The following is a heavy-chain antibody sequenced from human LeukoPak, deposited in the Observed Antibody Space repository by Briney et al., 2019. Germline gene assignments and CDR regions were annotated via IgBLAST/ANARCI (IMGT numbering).Heavy chain of an antibody. V-gene: IGHV1-2*04. J-gene: IGHJ6*02. CDR3: ARAGYSGDVPSYGMDV. D-gene: IGHD5-12*01. CDR1: GYTFTGYY. CDR2: INPNSGGT. Sequence: ASVTVSCKASGYTFTGYYMHWVRQAPGQGLEWMGWINPNSGGTNYAQKFQGWVTMTRDTSISTAYMELSRLRSDDTAVYYCARAGYSGDVPSYGMDVWGQGTTVTVSS.